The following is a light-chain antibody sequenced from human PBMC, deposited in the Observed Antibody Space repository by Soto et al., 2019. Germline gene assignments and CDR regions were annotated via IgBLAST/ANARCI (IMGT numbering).Light chain of an antibody. Sequence: QSALTQPASVSGSPGQSITISCTGTSSDVGGYNYVSWYQQHPGKAPKLMIYEVSNRPSGVSNRFSGSKSGNTASLTISGRRAEDGADYYCGSYTSTSFVLLGGGTKLTFL. CDR3: GSYTSTSFVL. J-gene: IGLJ2*01. CDR2: EVS. CDR1: SSDVGGYNY. V-gene: IGLV2-14*01.